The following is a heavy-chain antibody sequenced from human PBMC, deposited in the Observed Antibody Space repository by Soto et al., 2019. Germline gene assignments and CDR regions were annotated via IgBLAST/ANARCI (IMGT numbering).Heavy chain of an antibody. CDR2: IYDSGST. J-gene: IGHJ6*02. D-gene: IGHD3-10*01. CDR3: ARTYSWGSGRGRSMDV. Sequence: QVQLQESGPGLVKPSETLSLTCTVSGGSVSSGSFYWGWIRQPPGKGLEWIGYIYDSGSTNYNPSLKSRVTILVDTSKNQFPLKLSSVTAADTAMYYCARTYSWGSGRGRSMDVWGQGTTVTVS. CDR1: GGSVSSGSFY. V-gene: IGHV4-61*01.